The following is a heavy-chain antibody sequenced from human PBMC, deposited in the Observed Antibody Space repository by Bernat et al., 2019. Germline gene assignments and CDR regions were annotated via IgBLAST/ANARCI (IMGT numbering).Heavy chain of an antibody. CDR1: GFTFSSYG. J-gene: IGHJ4*02. V-gene: IGHV3-30*18. CDR3: AKGSRGSYTVYFDY. CDR2: ISYDGSNK. Sequence: QVQLVESGGGVVQPGRSLRLSCAASGFTFSSYGMHWVRQAPGKGLEWVAVISYDGSNKYYADAVKGRFTISRDNSRNTLYLQTNSLRAEDTAVYYCAKGSRGSYTVYFDYWGQGTLVTVSS. D-gene: IGHD1-26*01.